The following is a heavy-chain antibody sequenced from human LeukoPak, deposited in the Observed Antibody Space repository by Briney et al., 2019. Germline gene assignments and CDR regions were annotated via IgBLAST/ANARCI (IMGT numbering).Heavy chain of an antibody. CDR1: GGSISSAGYY. CDR2: IYYIGGT. D-gene: IGHD3-10*01. Sequence: PSETLSLTCTVSGGSISSAGYYWTWIRQHPGKGLEWIVYIYYIGGTYYSPSLKSRVTISLNTPKNQFSLNLSSVTAADTAVYYCAAYGLGSSRRFDPWGQGTLVTVSS. J-gene: IGHJ5*02. V-gene: IGHV4-31*03. CDR3: AAYGLGSSRRFDP.